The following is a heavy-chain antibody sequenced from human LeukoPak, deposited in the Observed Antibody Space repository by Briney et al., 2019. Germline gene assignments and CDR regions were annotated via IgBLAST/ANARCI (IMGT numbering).Heavy chain of an antibody. CDR1: GFTFSSYS. V-gene: IGHV3-23*01. J-gene: IGHJ4*02. D-gene: IGHD3-3*01. CDR2: ISGSGGST. CDR3: AKDPITIFGVVIQLDY. Sequence: GGSLRLSCAASGFTFSSYSMNWVRQAPGKGLEWVSAISGSGGSTYYADSVKGRFTISRDNSKNTLYLQMNSLRAEDTAVYYCAKDPITIFGVVIQLDYWGQGTLVTVSS.